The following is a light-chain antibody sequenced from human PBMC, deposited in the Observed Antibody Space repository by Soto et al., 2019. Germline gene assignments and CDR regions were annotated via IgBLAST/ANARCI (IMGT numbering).Light chain of an antibody. CDR2: DAS. V-gene: IGKV3-11*01. CDR3: QQRSNWPSIT. J-gene: IGKJ5*01. CDR1: QSVSSY. Sequence: EIVLTHSPSTLSLSPVERATLSCSASQSVSSYLAWYQQKPGQAPRLLIYDASNRATGIPARFSGSGSGTDFTLTINSLEPEDFAVYYCQQRSNWPSITFGQGTRLEIK.